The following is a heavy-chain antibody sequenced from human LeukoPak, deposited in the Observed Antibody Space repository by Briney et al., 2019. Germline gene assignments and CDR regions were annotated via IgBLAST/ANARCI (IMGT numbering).Heavy chain of an antibody. J-gene: IGHJ3*02. CDR1: GDSFSSHY. Sequence: SETLSLTCAVSGDSFSSHYWTWLRQPHGRGLEWIGYISYIGTTNYNPSLKSRVTISIDTSKNQFSLKLSSVTTADTAVYYRARDLVTVTKGFDIWGLGTMVSVSS. D-gene: IGHD4-17*01. CDR3: ARDLVTVTKGFDI. V-gene: IGHV4-59*11. CDR2: ISYIGTT.